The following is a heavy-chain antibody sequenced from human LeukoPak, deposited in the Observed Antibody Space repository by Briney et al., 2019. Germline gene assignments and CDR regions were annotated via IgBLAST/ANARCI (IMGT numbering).Heavy chain of an antibody. CDR2: INWNGGST. V-gene: IGHV3-20*04. Sequence: GGSLRLSCAASGFTFDDYGMSWVRQAPGKGLEWVSGINWNGGSTGYADSVKGRFTISRDNAENSLYLQMSSLRAEDTAVYYCARGDTYYYDSSGYYCGFDIWGQGTMVTVSS. CDR3: ARGDTYYYDSSGYYCGFDI. J-gene: IGHJ3*02. D-gene: IGHD3-22*01. CDR1: GFTFDDYG.